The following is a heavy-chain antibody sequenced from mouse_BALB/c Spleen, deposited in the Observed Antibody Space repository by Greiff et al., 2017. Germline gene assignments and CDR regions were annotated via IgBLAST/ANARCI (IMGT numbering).Heavy chain of an antibody. CDR1: GFTFSSYG. Sequence: EVHLVESGGDLVKPGGSLKLSCAASGFTFSSYGMSWVRQTPDKRLEWVATISSGGSYTYYPDSVKGRFTISRDNAKNTLYLQMSSLKAEDTAMYYCARRPTATNFDYWGQGTTVTVSS. D-gene: IGHD1-2*01. V-gene: IGHV5-6*01. CDR3: ARRPTATNFDY. J-gene: IGHJ2*01. CDR2: ISSGGSYT.